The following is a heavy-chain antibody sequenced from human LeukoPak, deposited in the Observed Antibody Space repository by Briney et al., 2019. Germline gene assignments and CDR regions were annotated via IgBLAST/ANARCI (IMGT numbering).Heavy chain of an antibody. CDR2: INHSGST. J-gene: IGHJ6*04. V-gene: IGHV4-34*01. Sequence: SETLSLTCAVYGGSFSGYYWSWIRQPPGKGLEWIGEINHSGSTNYNPSLKSRVTISVDTSKNQFSLKLSSVTAADTAVYYCARYCSGGGCYSGYGMDVWGKGTTVTVSS. CDR3: ARYCSGGGCYSGYGMDV. D-gene: IGHD2-15*01. CDR1: GGSFSGYY.